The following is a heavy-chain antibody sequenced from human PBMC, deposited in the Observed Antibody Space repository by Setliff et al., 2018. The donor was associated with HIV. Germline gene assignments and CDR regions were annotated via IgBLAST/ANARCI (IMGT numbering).Heavy chain of an antibody. CDR2: INPSGGSG. D-gene: IGHD3-22*01. J-gene: IGHJ4*02. V-gene: IGHV1-46*01. CDR1: GYTFTRNQ. CDR3: ARDGGDGSGYYYADY. Sequence: ASVKVSCKASGYTFTRNQIHWVRRAPGQGVEWMGIINPSGGSGAYAEKFRGRVTMTSDTSTNTVYMELRSLRSEETAVFYCARDGGDGSGYYYADYWGQGTLVTVSS.